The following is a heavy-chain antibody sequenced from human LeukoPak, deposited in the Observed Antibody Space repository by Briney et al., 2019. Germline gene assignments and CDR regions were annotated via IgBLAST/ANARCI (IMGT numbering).Heavy chain of an antibody. J-gene: IGHJ4*02. D-gene: IGHD3-10*01. CDR1: GYTFTAYY. V-gene: IGHV1-2*06. CDR3: ARGRWTDVARGSYYFDY. CDR2: INPDSGGT. Sequence: ASVKVSCKASGYTFTAYYMHWVRQAPGQGLEWMGRINPDSGGTNYAQKFQGRVTMTRDTSISTAYMELTSLKSDDTAVYCCARGRWTDVARGSYYFDYWGQGTLVSVST.